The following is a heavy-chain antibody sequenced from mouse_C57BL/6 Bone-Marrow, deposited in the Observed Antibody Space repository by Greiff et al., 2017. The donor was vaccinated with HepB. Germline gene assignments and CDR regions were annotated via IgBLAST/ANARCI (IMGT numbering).Heavy chain of an antibody. J-gene: IGHJ3*01. CDR2: INPYNGGT. CDR3: ARAPDGYYSWFAY. D-gene: IGHD2-3*01. Sequence: VQLQQSGPVLVKPGASVKMSCKASGYTFTDYYMNWVKQSHGKSLEWIGVINPYNGGTSYNQKFKGKATLTVDKSSSTAYMELNSLTSEDSAVYYCARAPDGYYSWFAYWGQGTLVTVSA. V-gene: IGHV1-19*01. CDR1: GYTFTDYY.